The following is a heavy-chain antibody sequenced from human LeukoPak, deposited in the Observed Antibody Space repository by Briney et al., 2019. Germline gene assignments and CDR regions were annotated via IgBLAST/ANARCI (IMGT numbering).Heavy chain of an antibody. V-gene: IGHV3-48*03. D-gene: IGHD3-10*01. CDR2: ISSSGSTI. J-gene: IGHJ4*02. CDR3: ARDSTLHAWFGELFSF. Sequence: GGSLRLSCAASGFTFSSYEMNWVRQAPGKGLEWVSYISSSGSTIYYADSVKGRFTISRDNAKNSLYLQMNSLRAEDTAVYYCARDSTLHAWFGELFSFWGPGTLVTVSS. CDR1: GFTFSSYE.